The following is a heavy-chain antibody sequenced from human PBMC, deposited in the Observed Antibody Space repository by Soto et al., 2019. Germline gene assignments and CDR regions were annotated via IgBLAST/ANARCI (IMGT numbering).Heavy chain of an antibody. J-gene: IGHJ4*02. V-gene: IGHV1-18*01. CDR1: GYTFTSYG. D-gene: IGHD2-2*01. Sequence: GASVKVSCKASGYTFTSYGISWVRQAPGQGLEWMGWISVYNGNTDYPQKLQGRVTMTTDTSTSTAYMELRSLRSDDTAVYYCAREGYCISTSCYASALDYWGQGTLVTVSS. CDR2: ISVYNGNT. CDR3: AREGYCISTSCYASALDY.